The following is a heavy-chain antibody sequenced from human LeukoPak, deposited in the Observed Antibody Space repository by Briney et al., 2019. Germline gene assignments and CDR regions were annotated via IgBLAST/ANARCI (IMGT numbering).Heavy chain of an antibody. V-gene: IGHV4-34*01. CDR2: INHSGST. CDR1: GGSFSGYY. D-gene: IGHD2-2*02. CDR3: ARGLEGSTSCYTCFDY. Sequence: SETLSLTCGVYGGSFSGYYWSWIRQPPGKGLEWIGEINHSGSTNYNPSLKSRVTISVDTSKNQFSLKLSSVTAADTAVYYCARGLEGSTSCYTCFDYWGQGTLVTVSS. J-gene: IGHJ4*02.